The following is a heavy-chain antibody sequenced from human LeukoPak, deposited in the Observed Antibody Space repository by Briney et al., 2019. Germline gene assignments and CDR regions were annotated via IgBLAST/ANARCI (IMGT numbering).Heavy chain of an antibody. D-gene: IGHD2-2*01. CDR1: GFTFSSYG. Sequence: GGSLRLSCAASGFTFSSYGMHWVRQAPGKGLEWVAFIRYDGSNKYYADSVKGRFTISRDNSKNTLYLQMNSLRAEDTAVYYCAKDGEDIVVVPAAIRIDFYYYMDVWGKGTTVTVCS. CDR2: IRYDGSNK. J-gene: IGHJ6*03. CDR3: AKDGEDIVVVPAAIRIDFYYYMDV. V-gene: IGHV3-30*02.